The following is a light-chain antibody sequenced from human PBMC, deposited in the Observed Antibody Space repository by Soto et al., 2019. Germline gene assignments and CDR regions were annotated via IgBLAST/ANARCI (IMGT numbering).Light chain of an antibody. V-gene: IGKV1-5*03. CDR3: QQFHSFPIT. CDR1: QTVSRW. J-gene: IGKJ5*01. Sequence: MTQSPATLSASVGDRVTITCRASQTVSRWLAWYQQKPGKAPQLLIEKASTLESGVPSRFSGSGSGTDFTLTINSLQPEDYATYYCQQFHSFPITFGQGTRLEN. CDR2: KAS.